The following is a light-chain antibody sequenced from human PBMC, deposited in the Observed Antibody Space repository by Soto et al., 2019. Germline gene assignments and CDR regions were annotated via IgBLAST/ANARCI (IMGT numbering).Light chain of an antibody. V-gene: IGKV3-20*01. CDR1: QSVSSSY. CDR2: DAS. J-gene: IGKJ4*01. CDR3: QHYGRSSLT. Sequence: EIVMTQSPGTPSLSPGERATLSCRASQSVSSSYLAWYQQKPGQAPRLLIYDASSRATGLPDRFSGSGSGTDFTLTISRLEPEEFAVYYCQHYGRSSLTLGGGPKLDVK.